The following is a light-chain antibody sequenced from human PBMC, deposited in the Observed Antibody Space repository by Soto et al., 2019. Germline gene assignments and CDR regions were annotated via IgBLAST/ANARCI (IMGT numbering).Light chain of an antibody. CDR2: DGS. J-gene: IGKJ1*01. CDR3: QQRSNWPLT. V-gene: IGKV1-5*01. CDR1: QIISTW. Sequence: DIPMSQSPSTLSATVGDRVTITCRASQIISTWLAWYQQKPGKAPKLLIYDGSRLETGVPSRFSGSGSGTEFTLTISSLEPEDFAVYYCQQRSNWPLTLAQGTKVDI.